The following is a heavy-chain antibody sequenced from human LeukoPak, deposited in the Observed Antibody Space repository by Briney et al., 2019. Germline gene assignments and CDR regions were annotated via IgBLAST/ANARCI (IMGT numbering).Heavy chain of an antibody. J-gene: IGHJ4*02. D-gene: IGHD2-15*01. V-gene: IGHV3-66*04. Sequence: GGSLRLSCAASGFTVSSNYLSWVRQAPGKGLEWVSVIYSGGSTYYADSVKGRFTISRDNSKNTLYLQMNSLRAEDTAVYYCAKQLYCSGGSCYGFDSWGQGTLVTVSS. CDR1: GFTVSSNY. CDR2: IYSGGST. CDR3: AKQLYCSGGSCYGFDS.